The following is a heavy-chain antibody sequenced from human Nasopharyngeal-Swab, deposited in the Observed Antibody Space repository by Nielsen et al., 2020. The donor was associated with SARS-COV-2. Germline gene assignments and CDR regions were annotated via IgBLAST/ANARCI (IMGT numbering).Heavy chain of an antibody. D-gene: IGHD2-15*01. CDR3: ARFRYCRTDDNCRSVDV. V-gene: IGHV3-11*04. CDR1: GFRLSQYY. Sequence: GGSLRLSCAVSGFRLSQYYMSWIRQAPGKGLEWLSNISGVGGDTYYTDSVRGRSTISRDDAENTLYLQMNSLRAEDTAVYYCARFRYCRTDDNCRSVDVWGQGTTVTVSS. CDR2: ISGVGGDT. J-gene: IGHJ6*02.